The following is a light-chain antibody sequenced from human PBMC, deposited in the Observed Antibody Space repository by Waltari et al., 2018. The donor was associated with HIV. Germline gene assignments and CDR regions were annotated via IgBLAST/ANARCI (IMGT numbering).Light chain of an antibody. CDR3: MQALQTPLT. V-gene: IGKV2-28*01. J-gene: IGKJ4*01. Sequence: IVMTHSPLSLPVTPAEPASIPCRSSQSLLHSNGYNYLDLYLQKPGQSPQLLIYLGSNRASGVPDRFSGSGSGTDFTLKISRVEAEDVGVYYCMQALQTPLTFGGGTKVEIK. CDR2: LGS. CDR1: QSLLHSNGYNY.